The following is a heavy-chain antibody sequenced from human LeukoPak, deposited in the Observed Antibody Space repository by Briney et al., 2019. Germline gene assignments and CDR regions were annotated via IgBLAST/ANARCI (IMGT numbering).Heavy chain of an antibody. V-gene: IGHV5-51*01. CDR3: ATYAGSYSKYFHH. J-gene: IGHJ1*01. D-gene: IGHD3-10*01. CDR2: TNPGGSDT. CDR1: GYSFTSSW. Sequence: PGESLKISCKGSGYSFTSSWIGWVRLMPGKGLEWMGITNPGGSDTGYSPSFQGQVTISADKSISTAYLQWSSLKASDTAMYYCATYAGSYSKYFHHWGQGTLVTVSS.